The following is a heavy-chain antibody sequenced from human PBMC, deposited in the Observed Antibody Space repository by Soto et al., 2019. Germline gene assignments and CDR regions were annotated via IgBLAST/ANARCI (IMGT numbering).Heavy chain of an antibody. Sequence: QVQLVQSGAEVKKPGSSVKVSCKASGGTFSRYAISWVRQAPGQGLEWMGGIIPIFGTANYAQKFQGRVTITADESTSTAYMELSSLRSEDTAVYYCAREGYYYDSSGYYSLSWFDPWGQGTLVTVSS. D-gene: IGHD3-22*01. CDR1: GGTFSRYA. V-gene: IGHV1-69*12. J-gene: IGHJ5*02. CDR2: IIPIFGTA. CDR3: AREGYYYDSSGYYSLSWFDP.